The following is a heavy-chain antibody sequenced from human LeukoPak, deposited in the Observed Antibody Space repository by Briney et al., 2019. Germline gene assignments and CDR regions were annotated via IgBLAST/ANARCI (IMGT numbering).Heavy chain of an antibody. V-gene: IGHV3-23*01. CDR2: ISGSGGTT. D-gene: IGHD2-15*01. J-gene: IGHJ4*02. Sequence: AGGSLRLSCAASGFTFSTYAMSWVRQAPGKGLEWVSAISGSGGTTYNADSVKGRFTISRDNSKNTLYLQMNSLRAEDTAVYYCAKDQMKRAAVTPHDYWGQGTLVTVSS. CDR3: AKDQMKRAAVTPHDY. CDR1: GFTFSTYA.